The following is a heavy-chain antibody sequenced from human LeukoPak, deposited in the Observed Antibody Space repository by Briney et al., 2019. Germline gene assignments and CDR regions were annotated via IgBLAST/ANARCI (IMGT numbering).Heavy chain of an antibody. D-gene: IGHD2-15*01. V-gene: IGHV5-51*01. Sequence: GESPQTSCQGSGYSFNYYWIACVRPMPGKGVEWRGIIYPGDSDTRYSPSFQGQIRISADKSINTAYLRWSSLKASDTAMYYCARAYYCGGGSCKLEYWGQGTLVTVSS. J-gene: IGHJ4*02. CDR3: ARAYYCGGGSCKLEY. CDR2: IYPGDSDT. CDR1: GYSFNYYW.